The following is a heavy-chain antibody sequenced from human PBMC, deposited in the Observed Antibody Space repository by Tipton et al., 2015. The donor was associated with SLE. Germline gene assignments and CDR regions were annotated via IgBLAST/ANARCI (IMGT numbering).Heavy chain of an antibody. CDR3: AKDRGQGTTSYFDY. D-gene: IGHD1-7*01. J-gene: IGHJ4*02. Sequence: SLRLSCAASGFTFSSYSMNWVRQAPGKGLEWVSYISSSSSTIYYADSVKGRFTISRDNSKNTLYLQMNSLRAEDTAVYYCAKDRGQGTTSYFDYWGQGTLVTVSS. V-gene: IGHV3-48*01. CDR2: ISSSSSTI. CDR1: GFTFSSYS.